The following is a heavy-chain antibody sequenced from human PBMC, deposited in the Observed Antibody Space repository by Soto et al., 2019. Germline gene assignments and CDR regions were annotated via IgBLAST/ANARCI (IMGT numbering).Heavy chain of an antibody. CDR1: GGSFSGYY. Sequence: SETLSLTCAVYGGSFSGYYWSWIRQPPGRGLEWIGEINHSGSTNYNPSLKSRVTISVDTSKNQFSLKLSSVTAADTAVYYCCKGDVWGQGTLVTVSS. CDR3: CKGDV. CDR2: INHSGST. D-gene: IGHD2-21*01. V-gene: IGHV4-34*01. J-gene: IGHJ4*02.